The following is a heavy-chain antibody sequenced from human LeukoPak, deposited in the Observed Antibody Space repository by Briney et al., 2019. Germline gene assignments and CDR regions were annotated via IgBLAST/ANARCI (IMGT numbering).Heavy chain of an antibody. J-gene: IGHJ4*02. D-gene: IGHD1-1*01. Sequence: GGSLRLSCVASGFTFSSYWMHWVRQAPGKGLEWVANIKQDGSEKYYVDSVKGRFTISRDNAKNSLYLQMNSLRVEDTAVYYCAREEGYNYGPGRYYFDYWGQGTLVTVSS. CDR2: IKQDGSEK. CDR3: AREEGYNYGPGRYYFDY. V-gene: IGHV3-7*01. CDR1: GFTFSSYW.